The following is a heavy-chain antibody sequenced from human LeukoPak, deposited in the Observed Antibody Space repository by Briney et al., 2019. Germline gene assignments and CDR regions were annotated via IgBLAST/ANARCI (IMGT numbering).Heavy chain of an antibody. D-gene: IGHD5-24*01. Sequence: GSLRLSCAASGFTFSDYYMTWIRQAPGKGLEWIGYIYYSGSTNYNPSLKSRVTISVDTSKNQFSLKLSSVTAADTAVYYCARHPREMATISIWGQGTLVTVSS. CDR3: ARHPREMATISI. J-gene: IGHJ4*02. V-gene: IGHV4-59*08. CDR2: IYYSGST. CDR1: GFTFSDYY.